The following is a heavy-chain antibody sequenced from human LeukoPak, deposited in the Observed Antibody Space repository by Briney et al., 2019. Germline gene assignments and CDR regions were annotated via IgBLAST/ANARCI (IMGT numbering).Heavy chain of an antibody. CDR2: IYHSGST. CDR1: GYSISSGYY. D-gene: IGHD3-10*01. J-gene: IGHJ4*02. V-gene: IGHV4-38-2*01. CDR3: ARLPSGNYYGSGSYYRSVYFDY. Sequence: SETLSLTCAVSGYSISSGYYWGWIRQPPGKGLEWIGSIYHSGSTYYNPSLKSRVTISVDTSKNQFSLKLSSVTAADTAVYYCARLPSGNYYGSGSYYRSVYFDYWGQGTLVTVSS.